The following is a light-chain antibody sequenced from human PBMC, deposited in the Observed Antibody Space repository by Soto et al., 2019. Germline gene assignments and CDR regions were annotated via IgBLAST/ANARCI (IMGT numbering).Light chain of an antibody. V-gene: IGKV1-6*01. CDR3: LQDHDYPHT. J-gene: IGKJ1*01. Sequence: AIQMTQSPSSLSASVGDRVTITCRASQGVGDDLGWYQQRPGKAPKVLIYAASTLQSGVPSRFSGSGSGTFFPLTSSSLQPDDSATYYCLQDHDYPHTFGQGTKVEIK. CDR2: AAS. CDR1: QGVGDD.